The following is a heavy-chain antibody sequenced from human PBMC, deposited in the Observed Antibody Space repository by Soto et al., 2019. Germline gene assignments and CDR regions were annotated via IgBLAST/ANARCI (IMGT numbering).Heavy chain of an antibody. J-gene: IGHJ5*02. CDR2: IYNSGST. Sequence: QVQLQESGPGLVKASQTLSLTGTFSGGSISSGGYYWGWIRQHPGKGLEWMGYIYNSGSTYYNPSLKSRVTLSADTSKNQFSLKLSSVTAADTAVYYCARDPAPWGQGTLFTVSS. V-gene: IGHV4-31*03. CDR1: GGSISSGGYY. CDR3: ARDPAP.